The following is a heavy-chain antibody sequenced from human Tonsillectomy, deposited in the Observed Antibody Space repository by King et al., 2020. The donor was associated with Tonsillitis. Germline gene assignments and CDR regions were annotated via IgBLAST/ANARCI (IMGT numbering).Heavy chain of an antibody. J-gene: IGHJ6*02. CDR2: IYYSGRT. CDR1: GGSISSSSYY. V-gene: IGHV4-39*01. CDR3: ARTSYYYGMDV. Sequence: QLQESGPGLVKPSETLSLTCTVSGGSISSSSYYWGWIRQTPGKGLEWIGIIYYSGRTHYTPTLKSRVTISVDTSKNQFSLRLSSVTAADTAVYYCARTSYYYGMDVWGQGTTVTVSS.